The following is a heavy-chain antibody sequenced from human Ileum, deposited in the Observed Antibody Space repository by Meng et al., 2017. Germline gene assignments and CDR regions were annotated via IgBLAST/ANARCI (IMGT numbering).Heavy chain of an antibody. J-gene: IGHJ1*01. CDR2: IHHSGSI. CDR1: GGSLNVGY. V-gene: IGHV4-34*01. D-gene: IGHD6-6*01. Sequence: VQFQHCGPGLLNPSETLSLTCGVYGGSLNVGYCTWTRQTPGEGLEWIGEIHHSGSITYNPSLESRVTISMDTSKKQFSLKLHSVTAADTAVYYCARGDIAARCQHWGQGTLVTVSS. CDR3: ARGDIAARCQH.